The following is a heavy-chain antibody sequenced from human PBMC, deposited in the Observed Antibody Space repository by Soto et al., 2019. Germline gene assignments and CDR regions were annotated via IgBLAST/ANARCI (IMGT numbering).Heavy chain of an antibody. CDR1: GFTFSGSA. Sequence: GGSLRLSCAASGFTFSGSAMHWVRQASGKGLEWVGRIRSKANSYATAYAASVKGRFTISRDDSKNTAYLQMNSLKTGDRAVYYCTTAATYDILTGYDYWGQGTLVTVSS. J-gene: IGHJ4*02. CDR2: IRSKANSYAT. CDR3: TTAATYDILTGYDY. D-gene: IGHD3-9*01. V-gene: IGHV3-73*01.